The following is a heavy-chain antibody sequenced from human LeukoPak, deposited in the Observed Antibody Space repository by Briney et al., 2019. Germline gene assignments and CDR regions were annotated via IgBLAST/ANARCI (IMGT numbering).Heavy chain of an antibody. D-gene: IGHD1-7*01. CDR1: GYTFINYD. Sequence: ASVKVSCKASGYTFINYDINWVRQATGQGLEWTGWMNPNNGRTGYAQKFQGRVTMTRNSSIRTAYMELNNLTSDDTAVYYCARGSWITXTTSYYYHMXVWGKGTTVXVSS. CDR2: MNPNNGRT. CDR3: ARGSWITXTTSYYYHMXV. J-gene: IGHJ6*03. V-gene: IGHV1-8*01.